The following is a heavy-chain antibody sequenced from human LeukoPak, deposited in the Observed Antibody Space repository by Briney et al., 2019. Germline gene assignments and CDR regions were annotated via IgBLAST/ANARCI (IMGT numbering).Heavy chain of an antibody. CDR2: INPNSGGT. V-gene: IGHV1-2*02. J-gene: IGHJ4*02. Sequence: ASVKVSCKASGYTFTGYYMHWVRQAPGQGLEWMGWINPNSGGTNYAQKFQGRVTMTRDTSISTAYMELSRLRSDDTAVYYCARVPYCSGGSCYRSPFDYWGQGTPVTVSS. CDR1: GYTFTGYY. D-gene: IGHD2-15*01. CDR3: ARVPYCSGGSCYRSPFDY.